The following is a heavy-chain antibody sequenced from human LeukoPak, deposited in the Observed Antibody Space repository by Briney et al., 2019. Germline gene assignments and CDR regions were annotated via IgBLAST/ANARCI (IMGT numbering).Heavy chain of an antibody. D-gene: IGHD6-19*01. V-gene: IGHV1-2*02. Sequence: ASVKVSCKASGYTFTDYYMHWVRRAPGQGLEWIGWINPNTGGTNYPQKFEGRVTMTRDTSISTAYMELTRLRSDDTAVYYCASGINYNSGWYGSFDSWGQGTLVTVSS. CDR1: GYTFTDYY. CDR3: ASGINYNSGWYGSFDS. J-gene: IGHJ4*02. CDR2: INPNTGGT.